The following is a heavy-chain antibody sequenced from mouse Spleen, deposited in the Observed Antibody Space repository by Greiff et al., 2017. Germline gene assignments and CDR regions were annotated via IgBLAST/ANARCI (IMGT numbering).Heavy chain of an antibody. V-gene: IGHV1-50*01. CDR2: IDPSDSYT. CDR1: GYTFTSYW. J-gene: IGHJ2*01. CDR3: ARGGYLYFDY. Sequence: QVHVKQPGAELVKPGASVKLSCKASGYTFTSYWMQWVKQRPGQGLEWIGEIDPSDSYTNYNQKFKGKATLTVDTSSSTAYMQLSSLTSEDSAVYYCARGGYLYFDYWGQGTTLTVSS.